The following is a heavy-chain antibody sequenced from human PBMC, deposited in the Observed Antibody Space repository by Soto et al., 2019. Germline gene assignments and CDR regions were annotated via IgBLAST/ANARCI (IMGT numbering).Heavy chain of an antibody. V-gene: IGHV4-39*01. CDR2: IFYSGST. CDR1: GGSISSSIYY. D-gene: IGHD2-21*01. J-gene: IGHJ4*02. CDR3: ASQVVPPSSPLYYSDY. Sequence: QLRLQESGPGLVKPSETLSLTCTVSGGSISSSIYYGGWIRRPPGKGLEWIGSIFYSGSTYYNPSVTCLVTISVDTSKNQISLQWYSVPAAGTAMYYWASQVVPPSSPLYYSDYWGQGILVTVSS.